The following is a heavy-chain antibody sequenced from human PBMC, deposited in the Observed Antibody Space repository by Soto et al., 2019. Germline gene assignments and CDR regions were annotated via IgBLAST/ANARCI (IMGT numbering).Heavy chain of an antibody. CDR2: IYHSGT. Sequence: QLQLQESGSGLVKPSQTLSLTCAVSGGSISSGGYSWGWIRQPPGKGLEWIGYIYHSGTYYNPSLKSRVSIPVXXSKNQFSLKLSSVSAADTAVYYCARGGKTVTTLDYWGQGTLVTVSS. J-gene: IGHJ4*02. V-gene: IGHV4-30-2*01. CDR1: GGSISSGGYS. D-gene: IGHD4-17*01. CDR3: ARGGKTVTTLDY.